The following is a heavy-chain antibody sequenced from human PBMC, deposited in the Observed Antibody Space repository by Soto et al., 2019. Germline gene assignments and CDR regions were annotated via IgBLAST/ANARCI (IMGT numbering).Heavy chain of an antibody. J-gene: IGHJ5*02. Sequence: PGGSLRLSCAASGFTFSSSWMHWVRQAPGKGLVWVSRVSGDGSSTNDADSVKGRFTISRDDAKNTLYLQMNSLRAEDTAVYYCARDGSIAAAVPYLDPWGQGTLVTVSS. D-gene: IGHD6-13*01. V-gene: IGHV3-74*01. CDR1: GFTFSSSW. CDR2: VSGDGSST. CDR3: ARDGSIAAAVPYLDP.